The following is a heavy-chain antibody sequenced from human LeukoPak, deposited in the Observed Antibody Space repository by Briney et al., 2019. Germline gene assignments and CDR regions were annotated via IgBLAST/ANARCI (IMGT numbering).Heavy chain of an antibody. D-gene: IGHD3-22*01. J-gene: IGHJ4*02. V-gene: IGHV4-4*07. Sequence: SETLSLTCTVSGGSISSYYWSWIRQPAGKGLEWIGRIYTSGSTNYNPSLKSRVTMSVDTSKNQFSLKLSSVTAADTAVYYCATLGFSSGYYYYFDHWGQGTLVTVSS. CDR3: ATLGFSSGYYYYFDH. CDR1: GGSISSYY. CDR2: IYTSGST.